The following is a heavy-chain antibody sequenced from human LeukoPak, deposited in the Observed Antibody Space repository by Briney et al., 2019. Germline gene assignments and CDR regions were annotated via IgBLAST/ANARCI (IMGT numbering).Heavy chain of an antibody. CDR2: INPNRGGR. Sequence: ASLKVSCKAAGYIFTGYYMHWVRQAPGQGLEWMGWINPNRGGRNYAQKFQGRVTMTRDTSISTAYMELSRLTSDDTAVYYCARDPRIGGADVFDIWGQGTMVTVSS. D-gene: IGHD3-10*01. CDR3: ARDPRIGGADVFDI. V-gene: IGHV1-2*02. J-gene: IGHJ3*02. CDR1: GYIFTGYY.